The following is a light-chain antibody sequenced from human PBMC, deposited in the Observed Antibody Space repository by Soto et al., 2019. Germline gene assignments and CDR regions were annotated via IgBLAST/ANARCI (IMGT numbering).Light chain of an antibody. J-gene: IGKJ5*01. CDR1: QTISSH. CDR2: AAS. Sequence: IRMTQSPSSLSASTGDRVTITRRASQTISSHLNWYQQKPGKAPNLLVYAASSLQSGVPSRFTGSGSGTDFTLTISSLQPEDFATYFCQQSYTTPITFGQGTRLEIK. CDR3: QQSYTTPIT. V-gene: IGKV1-39*01.